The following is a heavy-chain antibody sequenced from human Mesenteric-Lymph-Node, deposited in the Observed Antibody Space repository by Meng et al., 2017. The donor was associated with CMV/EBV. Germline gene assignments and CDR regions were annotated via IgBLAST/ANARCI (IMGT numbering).Heavy chain of an antibody. J-gene: IGHJ4*02. CDR1: GYTFTGYD. CDR2: INPNSGAT. Sequence: ASVKVSCKTSGYTFTGYDMHWVRQAPGQGLEWMGWINPNSGATKYAQKFQGRVTMTRDTSISTAYMDLSRLGSDDTAVYYCARGMATGNWGQGTLVTVSS. D-gene: IGHD5-12*01. V-gene: IGHV1-2*02. CDR3: ARGMATGN.